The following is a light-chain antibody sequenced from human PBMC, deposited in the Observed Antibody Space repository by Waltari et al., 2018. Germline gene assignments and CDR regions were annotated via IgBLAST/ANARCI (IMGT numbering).Light chain of an antibody. CDR1: RGISNF. V-gene: IGKV1-9*01. Sequence: IQLTQSPSSLSASVGDRVTIPCRASRGISNFLAWYQQKPGTAPNLLIYAASTLQSGVPSRFSGSGSGTDFTLTISSLQPEDFATYYCQLLNSSQWTFGQGTKVEIK. J-gene: IGKJ1*01. CDR2: AAS. CDR3: QLLNSSQWT.